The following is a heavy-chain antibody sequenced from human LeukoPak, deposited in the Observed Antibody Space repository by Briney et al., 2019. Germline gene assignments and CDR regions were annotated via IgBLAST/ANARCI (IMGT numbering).Heavy chain of an antibody. CDR2: IYSGGST. Sequence: GGSLRLSWAASGFTVSSNYMSWVRQAAGKGLEWVSVIYSGGSTYYADSVKGRFTISRDNSKNTLYLQMNSLRAEDTAVYYCARDAPGYGDYADYWGQGTLVTVSS. D-gene: IGHD4-17*01. CDR3: ARDAPGYGDYADY. J-gene: IGHJ4*02. V-gene: IGHV3-66*02. CDR1: GFTVSSNY.